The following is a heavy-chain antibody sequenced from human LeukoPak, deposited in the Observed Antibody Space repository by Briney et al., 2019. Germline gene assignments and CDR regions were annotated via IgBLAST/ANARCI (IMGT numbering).Heavy chain of an antibody. CDR1: GLPIGDFA. CDR2: ISGDGVST. Sequence: GGSLRLSCVASGLPIGDFAMHWVRQAPGQGLEWVSLISGDGVSTFFADSVKGRFTISRDNSKNTLYLQMNSLRAEDTAVYYCAKDSALLWFGELFNWGQGTLVTVSS. D-gene: IGHD3-10*01. CDR3: AKDSALLWFGELFN. J-gene: IGHJ4*02. V-gene: IGHV3-23*01.